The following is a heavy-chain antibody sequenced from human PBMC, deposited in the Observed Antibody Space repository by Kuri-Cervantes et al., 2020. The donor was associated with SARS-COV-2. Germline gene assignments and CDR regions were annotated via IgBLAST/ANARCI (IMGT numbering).Heavy chain of an antibody. CDR3: ARAFDTTTYIHAF. CDR2: ISSGGTFK. J-gene: IGHJ4*02. V-gene: IGHV3-21*01. D-gene: IGHD2/OR15-2a*01. Sequence: GGSLRLSCAASGFNFNRYNMNWVRQAPGKGLEWVASISSGGTFKYYEDSVKGRFTISRDNAKNSLFLQMNSLRAEDTAVYFCARAFDTTTYIHAFWGRGTLVTVSS. CDR1: GFNFNRYN.